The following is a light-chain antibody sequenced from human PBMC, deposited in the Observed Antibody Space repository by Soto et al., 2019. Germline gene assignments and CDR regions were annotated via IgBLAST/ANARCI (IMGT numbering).Light chain of an antibody. Sequence: QAVLTQPPSVSGAPGQRVTISCPGRTSKIGAGHDVHGYRHLPGTPPKLLIYVNGNRPSGVPARFSGSPSGTSASLAVTGLQAEDEADYYCPSYDSSLSGWVFGGGTKLTVL. J-gene: IGLJ3*02. CDR3: PSYDSSLSGWV. CDR2: VNG. CDR1: TSKIGAGHD. V-gene: IGLV1-40*01.